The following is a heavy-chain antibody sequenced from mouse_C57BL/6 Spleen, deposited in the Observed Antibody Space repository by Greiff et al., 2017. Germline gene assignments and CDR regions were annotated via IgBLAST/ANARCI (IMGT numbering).Heavy chain of an antibody. CDR3: ARSGYYGSSYGAMDC. CDR2: IYPSDSDT. CDR1: GYTFTSYW. J-gene: IGHJ4*01. D-gene: IGHD1-1*01. V-gene: IGHV1-61*01. Sequence: QVQLQQPGAELVRPGSSVKLSCKASGYTFTSYWMDWVKQRPGQGLEWIGNIYPSDSDTHYNQKFKDKATLTVDKSSSTAYMQLSSLTSEDSAVYYCARSGYYGSSYGAMDCWGQGTTVTVSS.